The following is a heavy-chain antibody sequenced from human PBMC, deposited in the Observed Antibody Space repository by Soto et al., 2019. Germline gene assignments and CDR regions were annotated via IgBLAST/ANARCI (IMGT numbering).Heavy chain of an antibody. V-gene: IGHV3-21*01. Sequence: ESLKISCAASGFTSSSYSMNWVRQAPGKGLEWVSSISSSSSYIYYADSVKGRFTISRDNAKNSLYLQMNSLRAEDTAKYYCARVMSISWYFDLWGRGTLVTVSS. CDR1: GFTSSSYS. D-gene: IGHD5-12*01. CDR3: ARVMSISWYFDL. CDR2: ISSSSSYI. J-gene: IGHJ2*01.